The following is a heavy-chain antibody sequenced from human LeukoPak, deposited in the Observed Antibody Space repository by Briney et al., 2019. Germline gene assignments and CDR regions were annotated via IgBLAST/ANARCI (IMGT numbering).Heavy chain of an antibody. V-gene: IGHV4-59*01. CDR3: ARGNAN. CDR2: ISYSGST. Sequence: PSETLSLTCTVSGGSINSSYWSWIRQPPGKGLEWIGYISYSGSTNYNPSLKSRVTISLDTSKNQFFLKLSSVTAADTALYYCARGNANWGQGTLVTVSS. J-gene: IGHJ4*02. CDR1: GGSINSSY.